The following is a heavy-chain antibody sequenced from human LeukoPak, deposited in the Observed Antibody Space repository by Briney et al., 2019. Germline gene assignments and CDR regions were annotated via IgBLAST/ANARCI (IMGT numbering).Heavy chain of an antibody. CDR1: GGSVSSGSYY. CDR3: ARVYKNWFDP. J-gene: IGHJ5*02. Sequence: PSETLSLTCTVSGGSVSSGSYYWSWIRQPPGKGLEWIGYIYYSGSTNYNPSLKSRVTISVDTSKNQFSLKLSSVTAADTAVYYCARVYKNWFDPWGQGTLVTVSS. V-gene: IGHV4-61*01. D-gene: IGHD3-10*01. CDR2: IYYSGST.